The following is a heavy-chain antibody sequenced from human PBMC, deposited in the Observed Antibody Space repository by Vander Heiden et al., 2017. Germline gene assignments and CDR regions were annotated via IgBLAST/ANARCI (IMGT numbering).Heavy chain of an antibody. J-gene: IGHJ5*02. CDR2: INHSGST. V-gene: IGHV4-34*01. CDR1: GGSFSGYY. D-gene: IGHD3-3*01. CDR3: ARDGGFLEWLA. Sequence: QVQLLQGGAVPLKPSETLSLTCAVHGGSFSGYYWSWIRQPPGKGLEWIGEINHSGSTNYNPSLKSRVTISVDTSKNQFSLKLSSVTAADTAVYYCARDGGFLEWLAWGQGTLVTVSS.